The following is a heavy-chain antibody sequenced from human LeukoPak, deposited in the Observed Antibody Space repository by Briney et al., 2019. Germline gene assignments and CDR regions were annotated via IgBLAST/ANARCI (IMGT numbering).Heavy chain of an antibody. D-gene: IGHD6-19*01. Sequence: ASVKVSCKASEYTFTAYYIHWVRQAPGQGLEWMGWINPNNGGTTYAQKFQGRVTMTRDTSITTAYMELSRLRSDDTAVYYCARVIAVAGILYFDYWGQGTLVTVSS. CDR3: ARVIAVAGILYFDY. V-gene: IGHV1-2*02. CDR1: EYTFTAYY. J-gene: IGHJ4*02. CDR2: INPNNGGT.